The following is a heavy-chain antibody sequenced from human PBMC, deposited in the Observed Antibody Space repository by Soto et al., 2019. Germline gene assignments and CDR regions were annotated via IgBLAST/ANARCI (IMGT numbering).Heavy chain of an antibody. Sequence: EVQLLESGGALVQPGGSLRLSCAASGFTFSNYAMTWVRQAPGKGLEWVSGIGRRGGTTYYAESVKGRFTIPRDNWRNTLYLQMSSLRAEDTAVYYCAKFTAVSAPYYGMDVWGQGTTVTVSS. CDR3: AKFTAVSAPYYGMDV. CDR1: GFTFSNYA. J-gene: IGHJ6*02. V-gene: IGHV3-23*01. CDR2: IGRRGGTT. D-gene: IGHD2-21*01.